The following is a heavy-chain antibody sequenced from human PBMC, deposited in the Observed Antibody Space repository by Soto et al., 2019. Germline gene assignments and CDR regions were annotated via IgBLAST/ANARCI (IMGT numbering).Heavy chain of an antibody. CDR2: IYHSGST. CDR1: SGSITSSNW. J-gene: IGHJ3*01. V-gene: IGHV4-4*02. CDR3: ARGGYTLLGYCSGGSCCPGAFDL. D-gene: IGHD2-15*01. Sequence: SETLSLTCAVSSGSITSSNWWSWVRQPPGKGLEWIGEIYHSGSTNYNPSLKSRVTLSVDKSKNQFSLKLSSVTAADTAVYYCARGGYTLLGYCSGGSCCPGAFDLWGQGTMVT.